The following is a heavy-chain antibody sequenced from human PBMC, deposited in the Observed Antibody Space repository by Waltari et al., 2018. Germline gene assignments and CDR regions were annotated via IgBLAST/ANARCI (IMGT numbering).Heavy chain of an antibody. J-gene: IGHJ5*02. V-gene: IGHV4-38-2*01. CDR3: VRHGESYSGEPWFDP. D-gene: IGHD4-17*01. Sequence: HVQLRESGPGLVNPSETLSLTCSVSGYSIRSGYEWGWVRKPPGKGLEWIGSIYHRGSTHYNLSHKSRATLTVDTSENQFSLKLTSATAADSALYYCVRHGESYSGEPWFDPWGQGILVIVSS. CDR2: IYHRGST. CDR1: GYSIRSGYE.